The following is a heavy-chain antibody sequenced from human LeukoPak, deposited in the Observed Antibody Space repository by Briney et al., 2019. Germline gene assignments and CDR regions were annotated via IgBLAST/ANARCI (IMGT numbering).Heavy chain of an antibody. V-gene: IGHV4-31*03. CDR1: GGSISSGGYY. D-gene: IGHD3-10*01. CDR3: ARGRMARGAKPPKYYFDY. Sequence: SETPSLTCSVAGGSISSGGYYWTWIRQHPVKGLEWIGYIYDSGNTNYNPSLKSRVIISEDTSKNQFSLKLSSVTAADTAVYYCARGRMARGAKPPKYYFDYWGQGTLVTVSS. CDR2: IYDSGNT. J-gene: IGHJ4*02.